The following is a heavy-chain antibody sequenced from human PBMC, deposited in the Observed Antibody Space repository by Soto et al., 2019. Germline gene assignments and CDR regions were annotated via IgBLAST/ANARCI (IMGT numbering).Heavy chain of an antibody. CDR3: ARELFGRSVWFDP. CDR2: IYYSGST. Sequence: PSETLSLTCTVSGGSISSSSYYCGWIRQPPGKGLEWIGSIYYSGSTYYNPSLKSRVTISVDTSKNQFSLKLSSVTAADTAVYYCARELFGRSVWFDPWGQGTLVTVSS. J-gene: IGHJ5*02. V-gene: IGHV4-39*07. D-gene: IGHD3-10*01. CDR1: GGSISSSSYY.